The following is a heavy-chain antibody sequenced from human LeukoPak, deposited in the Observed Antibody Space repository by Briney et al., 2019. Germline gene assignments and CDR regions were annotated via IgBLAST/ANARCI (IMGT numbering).Heavy chain of an antibody. Sequence: GGSLRLSCAASGFTFDDYAMHWVRQAPGKGLEWVSGISWNSGSLGYADSVKGRFTISRDNAKNSLYLQMNSLRAEDTALYYCAKGLLSYYYDSSGYLEYFQHWGQGTLVTVSS. V-gene: IGHV3-9*01. D-gene: IGHD3-22*01. CDR1: GFTFDDYA. CDR3: AKGLLSYYYDSSGYLEYFQH. J-gene: IGHJ1*01. CDR2: ISWNSGSL.